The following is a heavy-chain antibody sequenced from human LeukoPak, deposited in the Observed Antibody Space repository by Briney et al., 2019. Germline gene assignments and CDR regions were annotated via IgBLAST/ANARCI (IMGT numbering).Heavy chain of an antibody. J-gene: IGHJ4*02. D-gene: IGHD6-13*01. V-gene: IGHV4-39*07. Sequence: SETLSLTCTVSGGSISSSSYYWGWIRQPPGKGLEWIGSIYYSGSTYYNPSLKSRVTISVDTSKNQFSLKLSSVTAADTAVYYCARLAAAYFDYWGQGTLVTVPS. CDR1: GGSISSSSYY. CDR3: ARLAAAYFDY. CDR2: IYYSGST.